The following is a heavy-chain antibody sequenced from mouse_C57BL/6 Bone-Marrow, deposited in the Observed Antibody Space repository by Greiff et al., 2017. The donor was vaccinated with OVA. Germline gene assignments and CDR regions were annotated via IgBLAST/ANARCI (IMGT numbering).Heavy chain of an antibody. Sequence: EVQLQQSGEGLVKPGGSLKLSCAASGFTFSSYAMSWVRQTPEKRLEWVAYISSGGDYIYYADTVKGRFTISRDNARNTLYLQMSSLKSEDTAMYYCTRGHYGSSLDYWGQGTTLTVSS. CDR2: ISSGGDYI. D-gene: IGHD1-1*01. CDR3: TRGHYGSSLDY. J-gene: IGHJ2*01. V-gene: IGHV5-9-1*02. CDR1: GFTFSSYA.